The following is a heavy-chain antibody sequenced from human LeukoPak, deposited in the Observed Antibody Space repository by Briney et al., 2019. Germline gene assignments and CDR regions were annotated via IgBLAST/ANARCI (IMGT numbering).Heavy chain of an antibody. J-gene: IGHJ4*02. V-gene: IGHV4-59*01. CDR1: GGSISSYY. Sequence: PSETLSLTCTVPGGSISSYYWSWIRQPPGKGLEWIGYIYYSGSTNYNPSLKSRVTISVDTSKNQFSLKLSSVTAADTAVYYCARVVRGSGPDYWGQGTLVTVSS. CDR2: IYYSGST. CDR3: ARVVRGSGPDY. D-gene: IGHD3-10*01.